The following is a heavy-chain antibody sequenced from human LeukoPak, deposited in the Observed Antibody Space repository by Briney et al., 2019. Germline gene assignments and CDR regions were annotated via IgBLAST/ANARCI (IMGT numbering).Heavy chain of an antibody. Sequence: GGSLRLSCAASGFTFSSYAISWVRQAPGKGLEWVSAISGSGGSTYYADSVKGRFTISRDNSKNTLYLQMNSLRVEDAAVYYCSKSYSTGWYFGNGMDVWGPGTTVIVSS. CDR3: SKSYSTGWYFGNGMDV. CDR2: ISGSGGST. J-gene: IGHJ6*02. CDR1: GFTFSSYA. D-gene: IGHD6-19*01. V-gene: IGHV3-23*01.